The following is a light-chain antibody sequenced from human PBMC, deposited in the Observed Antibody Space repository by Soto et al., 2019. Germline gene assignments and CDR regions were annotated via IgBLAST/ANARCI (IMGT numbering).Light chain of an antibody. CDR3: QQRSVWPLT. V-gene: IGKV3-11*01. Sequence: EIVLTQFPATLSLSPGDGATLSCRASQSVSSYLAWYQQKRGQAPRLLIYDSPNRATGIPARFSGSGSGTDFSLIISSLEPEDFAVYYCQQRSVWPLTFGGGTKVDIK. CDR1: QSVSSY. J-gene: IGKJ4*01. CDR2: DSP.